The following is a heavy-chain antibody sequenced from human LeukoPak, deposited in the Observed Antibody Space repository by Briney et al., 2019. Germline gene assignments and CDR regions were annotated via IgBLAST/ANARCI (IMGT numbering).Heavy chain of an antibody. CDR1: GGTFSSYA. V-gene: IGHV1-69*05. CDR3: ATRAYCGGDCYSDAFDI. Sequence: SVKVSCXASGGTFSSYAISWVRQARGQGLEWMAGIIPIFGTANYAQKFQGRVTITTDESTSTAYMELSSLRSEDTAVYYCATRAYCGGDCYSDAFDIWGQGTMVTVSS. CDR2: IIPIFGTA. J-gene: IGHJ3*02. D-gene: IGHD2-21*02.